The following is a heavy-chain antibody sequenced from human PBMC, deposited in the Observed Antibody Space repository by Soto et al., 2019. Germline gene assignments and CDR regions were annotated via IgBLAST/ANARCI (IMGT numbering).Heavy chain of an antibody. CDR1: GFSFRSYS. J-gene: IGHJ6*02. Sequence: VGSLRLSCEASGFSFRSYSMNWVRQAPGKGLEWVSSISSSIYIYFADSVKGRSTISRDNAKNSLYLQMNSLRAEDTAVYYCARDFMTIRGVSYYYYGMDVWGQGTTVTVSS. D-gene: IGHD3-10*01. CDR2: ISSSIYI. CDR3: ARDFMTIRGVSYYYYGMDV. V-gene: IGHV3-21*06.